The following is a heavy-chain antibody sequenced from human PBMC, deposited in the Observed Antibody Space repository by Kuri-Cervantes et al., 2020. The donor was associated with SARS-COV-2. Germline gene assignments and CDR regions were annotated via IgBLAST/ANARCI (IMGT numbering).Heavy chain of an antibody. D-gene: IGHD1-26*01. J-gene: IGHJ5*02. CDR2: IKQDGSEK. Sequence: GESLKISCAASGFTFSSYWMSWVRQAPGKGLEWVANIKQDGSEKYYVDSVKGRFTISRDNAKNSLYLQMNSLRAEDTAVYYCARAHEEDGSGGWFDPWGQGTLVTVSS. V-gene: IGHV3-7*01. CDR1: GFTFSSYW. CDR3: ARAHEEDGSGGWFDP.